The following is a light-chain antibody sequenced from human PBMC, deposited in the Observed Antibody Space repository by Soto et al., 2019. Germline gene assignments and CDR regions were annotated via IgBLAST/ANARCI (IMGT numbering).Light chain of an antibody. CDR1: SSNIGSNT. V-gene: IGLV1-44*01. CDR2: NNN. CDR3: AAWDDSLNGLV. Sequence: QLVLTQPPSASGTPGQRVTISCSGSSSNIGSNTVNWYQQLPGTAPKLLIYNNNQRPSGVPDRFSGSKSGTSASLAISGLQSEDAADYYCAAWDDSLNGLVFRTGTKLTVL. J-gene: IGLJ1*01.